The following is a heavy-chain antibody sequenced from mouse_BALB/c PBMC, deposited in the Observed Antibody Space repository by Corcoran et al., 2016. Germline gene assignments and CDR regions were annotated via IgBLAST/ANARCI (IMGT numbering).Heavy chain of an antibody. CDR2: ISYDGSN. CDR3: ATLLRPFDY. V-gene: IGHV3-6*02. J-gene: IGHJ2*01. Sequence: DVQLQESGPGLVKPSQSLSLTCSVTGYSITSGYYWNWIRQFPGNKLEWMGYISYDGSNNYNPSLQNRISITRDTSKNQFFLKLNSVTTEDTATYYCATLLRPFDYWGQGTTLTVSS. CDR1: GYSITSGYY. D-gene: IGHD1-2*01.